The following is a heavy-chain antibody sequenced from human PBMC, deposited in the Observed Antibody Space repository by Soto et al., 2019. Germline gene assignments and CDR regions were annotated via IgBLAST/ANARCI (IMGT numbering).Heavy chain of an antibody. CDR1: GFSFSDYC. CDR2: ISSSGSTI. CDR3: ARNGYCSRDACSYGVDV. V-gene: IGHV3-11*01. Sequence: QVQQVESGGGLVKPGGSLRLSCAASGFSFSDYCMSWIRQAPGKGLEWVSYISSSGSTIYYADSVKGRFTVSRDNAKDSLWLQVNSLRADDTAVYYCARNGYCSRDACSYGVDVWGQGTTVTVSS. D-gene: IGHD2-15*01. J-gene: IGHJ6*02.